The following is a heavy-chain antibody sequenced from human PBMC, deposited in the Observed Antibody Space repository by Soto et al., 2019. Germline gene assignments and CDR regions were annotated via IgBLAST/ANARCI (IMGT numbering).Heavy chain of an antibody. V-gene: IGHV1-24*01. J-gene: IGHJ4*02. CDR2: FDPEDGQT. Sequence: ASVKVSCKVSGYTLIDLSMHWVRQAPGKGLEWMGRFDPEDGQTIYAQKFQGRVTMSEGTSPDTAYMELSSLSSEDTAVYYCTTDNYDSSGYYRFAYWGQGTQVTVSS. CDR1: GYTLIDLS. D-gene: IGHD3-22*01. CDR3: TTDNYDSSGYYRFAY.